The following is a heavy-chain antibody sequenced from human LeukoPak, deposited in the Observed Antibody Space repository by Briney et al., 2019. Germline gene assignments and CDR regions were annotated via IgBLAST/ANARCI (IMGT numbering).Heavy chain of an antibody. CDR2: TYTSGST. D-gene: IGHD2-21*02. J-gene: IGHJ5*02. CDR3: ARDVVVVTAIGNWFDP. V-gene: IGHV4-61*02. Sequence: PSQTLSLTCTVSGGSISSGSYYWSWIRQPAGKGLEWIGRTYTSGSTNYNPSLKSRVTISVDTSKNQFSLKLSSVTAADTAVYYCARDVVVVTAIGNWFDPWGQGTLVTVSS. CDR1: GGSISSGSYY.